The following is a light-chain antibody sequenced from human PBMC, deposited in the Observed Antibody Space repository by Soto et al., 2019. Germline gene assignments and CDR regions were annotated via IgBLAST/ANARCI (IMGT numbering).Light chain of an antibody. Sequence: QSVLTQPPSASGTPGQRVTISCSGSRSNIGSNTVNWYQQLPGSAPKLLIYSNNQRPSGVPDRFSGSKSGTSASLAISGLQSEAEADYYCAAWDDSLNGFYVFGTGTKLTVL. J-gene: IGLJ1*01. V-gene: IGLV1-44*01. CDR3: AAWDDSLNGFYV. CDR1: RSNIGSNT. CDR2: SNN.